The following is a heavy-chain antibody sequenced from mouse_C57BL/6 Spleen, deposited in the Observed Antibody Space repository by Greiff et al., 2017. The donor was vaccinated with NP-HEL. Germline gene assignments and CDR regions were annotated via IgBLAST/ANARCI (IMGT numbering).Heavy chain of an antibody. CDR3: ARVEQDVRFDY. CDR2: IHPNSGST. CDR1: GYTFTSYW. Sequence: QVQLQQPGAELVKPGASVKLSCKASGYTFTSYWMHWVKQRPGQGLEWIGMIHPNSGSTNYNEKFKSKATLTVDKSSSTAYMQLSSLTSEDSAVYCCARVEQDVRFDYWGQGTTLTVSS. V-gene: IGHV1-64*01. J-gene: IGHJ2*01.